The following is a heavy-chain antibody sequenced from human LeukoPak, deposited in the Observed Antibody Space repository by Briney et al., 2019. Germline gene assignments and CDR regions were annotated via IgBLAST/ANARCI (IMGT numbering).Heavy chain of an antibody. CDR3: AKAEGYDIVTGIDY. V-gene: IGHV3-23*01. Sequence: GGSLRLSCAASGFTLSSYMMTWVRQAPGKGLEWVSLMTESSADTDYADSVKGQFTISRDNSKNNLFLQMNMLRAEDRAVYYCAKAEGYDIVTGIDYWGQGTLVTVSS. D-gene: IGHD3-9*01. J-gene: IGHJ4*02. CDR1: GFTLSSYM. CDR2: MTESSADT.